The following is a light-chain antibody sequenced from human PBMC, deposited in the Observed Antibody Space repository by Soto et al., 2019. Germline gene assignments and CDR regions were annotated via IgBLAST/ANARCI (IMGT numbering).Light chain of an antibody. V-gene: IGLV2-14*01. CDR1: SSDVGGYNY. Sequence: QSALTQPASVSGSPGQSITISCTGTSSDVGGYNYVSWYQQHPGKAPKLMIYEVSNRPSGVSNRFSGSKSGSTASLTISGFQAEDEADYYCSSYTSSSVPYVFGTGTKLTVL. CDR2: EVS. J-gene: IGLJ1*01. CDR3: SSYTSSSVPYV.